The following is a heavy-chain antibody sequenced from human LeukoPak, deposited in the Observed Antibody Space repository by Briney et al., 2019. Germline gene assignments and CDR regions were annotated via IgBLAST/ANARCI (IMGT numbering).Heavy chain of an antibody. D-gene: IGHD2-2*01. V-gene: IGHV3-7*01. Sequence: GGSLRLSCAASGFTFSSYWMSWVRQAPGKGLEWVANIKQDGSEKYYVDSVKGRFTISRDNAKNSLYLQMNSLRAEDTDVYYCARGGFSGYCSSTSCYDYYYMDVWGKGTTVTVSS. CDR2: IKQDGSEK. CDR1: GFTFSSYW. CDR3: ARGGFSGYCSSTSCYDYYYMDV. J-gene: IGHJ6*03.